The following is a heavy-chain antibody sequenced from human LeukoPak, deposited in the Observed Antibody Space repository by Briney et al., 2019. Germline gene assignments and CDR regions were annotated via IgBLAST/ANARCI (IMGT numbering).Heavy chain of an antibody. D-gene: IGHD3-16*02. CDR2: ISWNSGSI. V-gene: IGHV3-9*01. CDR3: AKGRIMITFGGVIVGSTDAFDI. CDR1: GFTFDDYA. J-gene: IGHJ3*02. Sequence: PGGSLRLSCAASGFTFDDYAMHWVRQAPGKGLEWVSGISWNSGSIGYADSVKGRFTISRDNAKNSLYLQMNSLRAEDTALYYCAKGRIMITFGGVIVGSTDAFDIWGQGTMVTVSS.